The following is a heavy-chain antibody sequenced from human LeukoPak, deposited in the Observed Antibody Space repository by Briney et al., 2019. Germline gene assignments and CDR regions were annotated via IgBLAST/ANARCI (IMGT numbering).Heavy chain of an antibody. CDR2: INHSGST. J-gene: IGHJ4*02. CDR1: GGSFSGYY. CDR3: ARGPYYYDSRGDKDYFDY. Sequence: SETLSLTCAVYGGSFSGYYWSWIRQPPGKGLEWIGEINHSGSTNYNPSLKSRVTISVDTSKNQFSLKLSSVTAADTAVYYCARGPYYYDSRGDKDYFDYWGQGTLVTVSS. V-gene: IGHV4-34*01. D-gene: IGHD3-22*01.